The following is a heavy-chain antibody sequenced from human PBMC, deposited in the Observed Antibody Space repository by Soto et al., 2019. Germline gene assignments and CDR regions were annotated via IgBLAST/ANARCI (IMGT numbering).Heavy chain of an antibody. CDR3: AGDRQRPITIVIGFDP. CDR1: GYTFTSYG. J-gene: IGHJ5*02. V-gene: IGHV1-18*01. D-gene: IGHD3-3*01. Sequence: QVQLVQSGAEVKKPGASVKVSCKASGYTFTSYGISWVRQAPGQGLEWMGWISAYNGNTNYAQKLQGRVTMTTDTSTRTAYMELRSLRSDGTAVYYCAGDRQRPITIVIGFDPWGQGTLVTVSS. CDR2: ISAYNGNT.